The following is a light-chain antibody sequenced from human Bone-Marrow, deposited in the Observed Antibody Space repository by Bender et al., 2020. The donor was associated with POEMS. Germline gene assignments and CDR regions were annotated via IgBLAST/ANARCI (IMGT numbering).Light chain of an antibody. Sequence: SYELTQPPSVSLSPGQTARITCSGDALSKQYAFWYQQKPGQAPVLVMYKDNERPSGIPERFSGSTSGTTVTLTISGVQAEDEADYHCQSTDSSTTSVVFGGGTKLTVL. CDR2: KDN. CDR3: QSTDSSTTSVV. J-gene: IGLJ2*01. V-gene: IGLV3-25*03. CDR1: ALSKQY.